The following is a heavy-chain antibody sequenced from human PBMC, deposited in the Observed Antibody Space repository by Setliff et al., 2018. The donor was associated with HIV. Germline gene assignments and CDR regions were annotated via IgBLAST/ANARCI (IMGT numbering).Heavy chain of an antibody. CDR1: GGSFSGYY. CDR3: ARAVIRREERGMWTKLWSAPNHMDV. J-gene: IGHJ6*03. D-gene: IGHD3-10*01. CDR2: IHYGGGT. V-gene: IGHV4-34*01. Sequence: PSETLSLTCAVYGGSFSGYYWVWIRQSPGKGLEWIGHIHYGGGTYYNPSLESRVSISRDTSKNQFSLNLRDVTAGDTALYYCARAVIRREERGMWTKLWSAPNHMDVWGKGITVTVS.